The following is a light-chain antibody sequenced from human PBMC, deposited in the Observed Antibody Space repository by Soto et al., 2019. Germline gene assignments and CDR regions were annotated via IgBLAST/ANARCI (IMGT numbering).Light chain of an antibody. CDR1: QSVYINY. CDR3: QRYGTSFS. J-gene: IGKJ4*01. Sequence: EIVLTQSPGTLSLSPGDRATLSCRASQSVYINYLAWYQQKPGQAPRLLIYDASARFTGIPDRFSGSGSGTEFTLTISRLEPEDFAVYYCQRYGTSFSFGGGTKVDIK. CDR2: DAS. V-gene: IGKV3-20*01.